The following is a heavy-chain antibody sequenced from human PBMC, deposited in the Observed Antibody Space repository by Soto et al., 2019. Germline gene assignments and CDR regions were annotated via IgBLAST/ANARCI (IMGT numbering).Heavy chain of an antibody. CDR2: IIPILGIA. D-gene: IGHD3-22*01. Sequence: GASVKVSCKASGGTFSSYTISWVRQAPGQGLEWMGRIIPILGIANYAQKFQGRVTITADKSTSTAYMELSSLRSEDTAVYYCARDHDSYYYDSSGSLRSPPNFDYWGQGTLVTVSS. J-gene: IGHJ4*02. CDR3: ARDHDSYYYDSSGSLRSPPNFDY. CDR1: GGTFSSYT. V-gene: IGHV1-69*04.